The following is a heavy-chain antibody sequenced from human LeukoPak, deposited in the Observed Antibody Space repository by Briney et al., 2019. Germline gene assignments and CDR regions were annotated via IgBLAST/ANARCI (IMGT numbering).Heavy chain of an antibody. CDR2: SNESGGT. Sequence: PSETLSLTCAVYGGTFSGYYWSWIRQPPGKRLEWVGESNESGGTNYNPSLKSRVTISADKSKNQVSLKLTSVTAADTAVYYCARLSVIVGSTLEYYYYYMDVWGQGTTVTVSS. CDR3: ARLSVIVGSTLEYYYYYMDV. D-gene: IGHD1-26*01. V-gene: IGHV4-34*01. J-gene: IGHJ6*03. CDR1: GGTFSGYY.